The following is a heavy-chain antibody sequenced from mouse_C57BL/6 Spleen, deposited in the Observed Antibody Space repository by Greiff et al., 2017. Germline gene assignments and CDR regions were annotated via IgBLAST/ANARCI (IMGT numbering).Heavy chain of an antibody. V-gene: IGHV5-4*03. CDR1: GFTFSSYA. CDR3: ARVREGKYDYDENYFDY. J-gene: IGHJ2*01. Sequence: EVKLQESGGGLVKPGGSLKLSCAASGFTFSSYAMSWVRQTPEKRLEWVATISDGGSYTYYPDNVKGRFTISRDNAKNNLYLQMSHLKSEDTAMYYCARVREGKYDYDENYFDYWGQGTTLTVSS. D-gene: IGHD2-4*01. CDR2: ISDGGSYT.